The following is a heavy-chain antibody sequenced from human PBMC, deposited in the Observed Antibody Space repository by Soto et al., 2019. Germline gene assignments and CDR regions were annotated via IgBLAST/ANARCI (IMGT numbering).Heavy chain of an antibody. V-gene: IGHV6-1*01. J-gene: IGHJ6*03. D-gene: IGHD3-3*01. CDR3: ARHRAADYDFWSGYPTSYYYYYYMDV. CDR2: TYYRSRWYN. CDR1: GDSVSSNSAA. Sequence: SQTLSLTCVISGDSVSSNSAAWNWIRQSPSRGLEWLGRTYYRSRWYNDYAVSVRSRITVNADTSKNQFSLHLNSVTAEDTAVYYCARHRAADYDFWSGYPTSYYYYYYMDVWGKGTTVTVSS.